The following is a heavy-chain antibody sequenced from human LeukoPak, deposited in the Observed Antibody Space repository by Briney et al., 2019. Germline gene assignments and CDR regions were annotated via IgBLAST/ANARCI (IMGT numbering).Heavy chain of an antibody. CDR2: IRYDGSNK. Sequence: PGGSLRLSCAASGFTFSNYGLHWVRQAPGKGLEWVAFIRYDGSNKYYADSVKGRFTISRDNSENTLYLQMNSLRPEGTAVYYCAKDAPIGYWGQGTLVTVS. CDR3: AKDAPIGY. J-gene: IGHJ4*02. CDR1: GFTFSNYG. V-gene: IGHV3-30*02. D-gene: IGHD3-16*02.